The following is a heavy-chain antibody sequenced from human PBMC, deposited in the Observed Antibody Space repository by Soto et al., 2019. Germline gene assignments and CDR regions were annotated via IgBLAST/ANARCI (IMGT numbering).Heavy chain of an antibody. J-gene: IGHJ5*02. V-gene: IGHV4-30-4*02. CDR1: GFSIISFYYY. CDR3: ARGPEWWRTNWFDT. Sequence: SDTLSLTCTFSGFSIISFYYYLRFIRQPPGKCLELIGYIYYSGSTYYNPSLKSRVNISLDTSKNQFSLKLSSVTAADTAVYYCARGPEWWRTNWFDTWGKGTLVT. D-gene: IGHD2-8*01. CDR2: IYYSGST.